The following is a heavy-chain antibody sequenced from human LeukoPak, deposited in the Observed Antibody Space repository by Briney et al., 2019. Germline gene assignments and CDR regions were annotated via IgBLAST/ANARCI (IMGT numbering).Heavy chain of an antibody. D-gene: IGHD4-17*01. CDR2: ITAYNGNT. Sequence: ASVKVSCKASGYTFSSYVITWVRQAPGQGLEWMGWITAYNGNTNYAQKLQGRVTMTADTSTSTAYMELWTLRSDDTAVYYCATDSSGQTGVTTPYYWGQGTTVTVSS. CDR1: GYTFSSYV. J-gene: IGHJ6*02. CDR3: ATDSSGQTGVTTPYY. V-gene: IGHV1-18*01.